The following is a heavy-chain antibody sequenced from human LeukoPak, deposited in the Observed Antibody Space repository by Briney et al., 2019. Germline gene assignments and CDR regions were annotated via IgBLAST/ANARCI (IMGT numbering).Heavy chain of an antibody. Sequence: ASVKVSCKASGYAFTSHGLSWARQAPGQGLEWMGWISIYSGNTNYAQKFQDRISMTTDTSTNTAYMELRSLKSDDTAVYYCARDPGGTWGFDYWGQGALVTVSS. CDR3: ARDPGGTWGFDY. J-gene: IGHJ4*02. CDR1: GYAFTSHG. CDR2: ISIYSGNT. D-gene: IGHD7-27*01. V-gene: IGHV1-18*01.